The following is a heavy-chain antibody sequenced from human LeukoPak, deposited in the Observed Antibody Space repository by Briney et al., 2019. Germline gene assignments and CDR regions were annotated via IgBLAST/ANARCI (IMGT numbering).Heavy chain of an antibody. Sequence: PSETLSLTCTVSGGSISSSLYHWGWIRQSPGKNLEWLGSIYYTGTTHYNPSLKSRVTISVDTSKNQFSLKLSSVTAADTAVYYCARRQLWFGEYSDWFDPWGQGTLVTVSS. CDR1: GGSISSSLYH. CDR2: IYYTGTT. V-gene: IGHV4-39*01. J-gene: IGHJ5*02. D-gene: IGHD3-10*01. CDR3: ARRQLWFGEYSDWFDP.